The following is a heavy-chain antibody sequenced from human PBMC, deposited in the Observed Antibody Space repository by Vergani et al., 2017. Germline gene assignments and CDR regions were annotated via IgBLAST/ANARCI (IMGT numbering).Heavy chain of an antibody. D-gene: IGHD6-6*01. Sequence: QVQLQESGPGLLKPSETLSLTCAVYGGSFSGYYWSWIRQPPGEGLEWIGEINHSGSTNYNPSLKSRVTISVDTSKNQFSLKLSSVTAADTAVYYCARVYSSSWGYYYYYYMDVWGKGTTVTVSS. CDR3: ARVYSSSWGYYYYYYMDV. J-gene: IGHJ6*03. V-gene: IGHV4-34*01. CDR2: INHSGST. CDR1: GGSFSGYY.